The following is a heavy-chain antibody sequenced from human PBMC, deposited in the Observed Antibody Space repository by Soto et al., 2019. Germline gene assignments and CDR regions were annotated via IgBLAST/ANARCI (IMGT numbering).Heavy chain of an antibody. J-gene: IGHJ6*01. CDR2: ISGSDGST. CDR3: VKDWTGDTCPCMDV. CDR1: GFTFNNYA. D-gene: IGHD2-8*02. Sequence: AGSLRLSCAASGFTFNNYAMTWVRQAPGKGLEWVSTISGSDGSTYYADSVKGRLTISRDNSKNALYLQMSSLRAEDTALYYCVKDWTGDTCPCMDVWGQGTTVTAPQ. V-gene: IGHV3-23*01.